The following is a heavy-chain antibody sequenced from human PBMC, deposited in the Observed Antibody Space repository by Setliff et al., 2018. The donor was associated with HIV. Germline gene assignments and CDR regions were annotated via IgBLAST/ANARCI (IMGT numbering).Heavy chain of an antibody. CDR3: ARSVIGYYYYGMDV. D-gene: IGHD3-10*01. Sequence: GGSLRLSCVASGFSFSTHAMHWVRQTPVKGLEWVAVIWYDGTTKFYADSVKGRFTISRDDSKNTLYLQMNSLRAEDTAVYYCARSVIGYYYYGMDVWGQGTLVTVSS. J-gene: IGHJ6*02. CDR1: GFSFSTHA. CDR2: IWYDGTTK. V-gene: IGHV3-33*01.